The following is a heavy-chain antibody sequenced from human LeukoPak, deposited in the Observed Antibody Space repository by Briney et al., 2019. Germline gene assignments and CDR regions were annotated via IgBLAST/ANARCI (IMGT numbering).Heavy chain of an antibody. CDR2: ISWNSGSI. CDR3: ASGGIYYGAAFDF. D-gene: IGHD1-26*01. V-gene: IGHV3-9*01. Sequence: PGGSLRLSCAASGFTLSTYAMSWARQTPGKGLEWVSGISWNSGSIGYADSVKGRFTISRDNAKNSLYLQMNGLRAEDTALYYCASGGIYYGAAFDFWGQGTLVTVSS. J-gene: IGHJ4*02. CDR1: GFTLSTYA.